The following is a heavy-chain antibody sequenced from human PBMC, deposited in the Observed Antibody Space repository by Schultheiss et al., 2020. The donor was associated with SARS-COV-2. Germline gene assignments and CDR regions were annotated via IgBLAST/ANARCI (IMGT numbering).Heavy chain of an antibody. CDR1: GFTFSSYG. V-gene: IGHV3-30*02. Sequence: GGSLRLSCAASGFTFSSYGMHWVRQAPGKGLEWVAFIRYDGSNKYYGGAVKGRFTISRDNSKNTLYLQMNSLRAEDTAVYYCAKDSVVGAYYYYYGMDVWGQGNPGHRLL. J-gene: IGHJ6*02. CDR3: AKDSVVGAYYYYYGMDV. CDR2: IRYDGSNK. D-gene: IGHD2-15*01.